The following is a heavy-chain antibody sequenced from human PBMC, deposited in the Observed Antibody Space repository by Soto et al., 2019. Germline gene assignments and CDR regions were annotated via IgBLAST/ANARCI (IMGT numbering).Heavy chain of an antibody. CDR3: ARHQSWYQLLSGFDAFDI. D-gene: IGHD2-2*01. CDR1: GGSISSSSYY. J-gene: IGHJ3*02. Sequence: SETLSLTCTVSGGSISSSSYYWGWIRQPPGKGLEWIGSIYYSGSTYYNPSLKSRVTISVDTSKNQFSLKLSSVTAADTAVYYCARHQSWYQLLSGFDAFDIWGQGTMVTVSS. CDR2: IYYSGST. V-gene: IGHV4-39*01.